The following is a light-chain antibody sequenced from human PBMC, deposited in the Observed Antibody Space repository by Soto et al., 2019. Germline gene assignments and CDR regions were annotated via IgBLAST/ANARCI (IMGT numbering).Light chain of an antibody. V-gene: IGLV2-14*01. Sequence: QSALTQPASVSGSPGQSITISCTGTSSDIGGYKFVSWYQQHPGKAPKLIIYEVSDRPSGVSDRFSGSKSEYTASLTISGLQPEDEADYYCSSYTSSSTYVFGTGTKLTVL. CDR3: SSYTSSSTYV. CDR1: SSDIGGYKF. CDR2: EVS. J-gene: IGLJ1*01.